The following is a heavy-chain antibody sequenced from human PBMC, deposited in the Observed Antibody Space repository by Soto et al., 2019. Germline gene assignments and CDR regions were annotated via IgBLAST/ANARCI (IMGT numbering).Heavy chain of an antibody. CDR2: FNTDGSTT. J-gene: IGHJ4*02. V-gene: IGHV3-74*01. D-gene: IGHD1-26*01. CDR3: LGTGSNSY. CDR1: GFTFSHHW. Sequence: VQLVESGGGYVQPGGSQRLSCAVSGFTFSHHWMHWVRQAPGKGLVWVSRFNTDGSTTTYADSVKGRFTISRDNAKNTFHLQMNSLRAEDTAIYYCLGTGSNSYWGQGTLVTVSS.